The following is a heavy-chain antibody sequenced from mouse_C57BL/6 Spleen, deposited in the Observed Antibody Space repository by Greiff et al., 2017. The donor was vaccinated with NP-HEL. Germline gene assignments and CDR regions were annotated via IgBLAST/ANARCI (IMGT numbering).Heavy chain of an antibody. V-gene: IGHV1-54*01. CDR1: GYAFTNYL. CDR2: INPGSGGT. J-gene: IGHJ4*01. D-gene: IGHD2-5*01. Sequence: ESGAELVRPGTSVKVSCKASGYAFTNYLIEWVKQRHGQGLEWIGVINPGSGGTNYNEKFKGKATLTADKSSSTAYMQLSSLASEDAAVYFCARRWSNYGGAMDYWGQGTSVTVSS. CDR3: ARRWSNYGGAMDY.